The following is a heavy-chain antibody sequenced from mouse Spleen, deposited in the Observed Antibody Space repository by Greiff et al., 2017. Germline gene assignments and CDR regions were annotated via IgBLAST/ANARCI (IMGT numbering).Heavy chain of an antibody. CDR1: GYTFTSYW. V-gene: IGHV1-69*02. CDR2: IDPSDSYT. CDR3: ARGGLRAMDY. D-gene: IGHD3-3*01. Sequence: VQLQQPGAELVKPGASVKLSCKASGYTFTSYWMHWVKQRPGQGLEWIGEIDPSDSYTNYNQKFKGKATLTVDKSSSTAYMQLSSLTSEDSAVYYCARGGLRAMDYWGQGTSVTVSS. J-gene: IGHJ4*01.